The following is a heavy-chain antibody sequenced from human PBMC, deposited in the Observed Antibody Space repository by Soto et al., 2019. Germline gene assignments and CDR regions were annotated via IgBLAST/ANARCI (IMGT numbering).Heavy chain of an antibody. Sequence: GGSLRLSCAASGFTFSSYAMYWVRQAPGKGLEWVAVISFDGSNQYYAGSVKGRFTISRDNSKNTLYLQMNSLRAEDTAVYYCAKDLSRWPHYAFDSWGQGTLVTVSS. CDR1: GFTFSSYA. D-gene: IGHD4-17*01. J-gene: IGHJ5*01. CDR2: ISFDGSNQ. V-gene: IGHV3-30-3*01. CDR3: AKDLSRWPHYAFDS.